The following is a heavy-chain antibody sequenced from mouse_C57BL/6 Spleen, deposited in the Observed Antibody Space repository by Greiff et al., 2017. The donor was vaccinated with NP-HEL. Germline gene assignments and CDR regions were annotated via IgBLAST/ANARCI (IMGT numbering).Heavy chain of an antibody. CDR1: GYTFTSYW. J-gene: IGHJ4*01. CDR3: ARSGYFYYAMDY. D-gene: IGHD2-3*01. Sequence: VQLQQSGAELVRPGSSVKLSCKASGYTFTSYWMDWVKQRPGQGLEWIGNIYPSDSETHYNQKFKDKATLTVDKSSSTAYMQLSSLTSEDSAVYYCARSGYFYYAMDYWGQGTSVTVSS. CDR2: IYPSDSET. V-gene: IGHV1-61*01.